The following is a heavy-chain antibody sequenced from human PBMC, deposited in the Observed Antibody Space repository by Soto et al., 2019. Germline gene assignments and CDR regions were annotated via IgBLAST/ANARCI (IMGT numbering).Heavy chain of an antibody. D-gene: IGHD6-13*01. Sequence: GGSLRLSCAASGFSLRDYYMTWIRQAPVKGLELLSYINPGGDVIKYADSVKGRFTVSRDNSKNTVYLQMNSLRDEDTAVYYCAKLTAAWGQGTLVTVSS. V-gene: IGHV3-23*01. CDR2: INPGGDVI. CDR3: AKLTAA. J-gene: IGHJ4*02. CDR1: GFSLRDYY.